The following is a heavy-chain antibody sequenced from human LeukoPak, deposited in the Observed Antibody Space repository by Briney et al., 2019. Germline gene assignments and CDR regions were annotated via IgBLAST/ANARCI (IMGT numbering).Heavy chain of an antibody. Sequence: SVKVCCKASGGTFSSYAISWVRQAPGQGLEWMGGIIPIFGTANYAQKFQGRVTITADESTSTAYMELSSLRSEDTAVYYCARSVDTAVDDAFDIWGQGTMVTVSS. CDR3: ARSVDTAVDDAFDI. J-gene: IGHJ3*02. V-gene: IGHV1-69*01. CDR1: GGTFSSYA. CDR2: IIPIFGTA. D-gene: IGHD5-18*01.